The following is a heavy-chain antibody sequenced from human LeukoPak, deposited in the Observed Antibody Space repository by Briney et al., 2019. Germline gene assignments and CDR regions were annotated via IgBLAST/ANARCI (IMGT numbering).Heavy chain of an antibody. V-gene: IGHV1-18*01. Sequence: GASVKVSCKASGYTFTSYGISWVRQAPGQGLEWMGWISAYNGNTNYAQKLQGRVTMTTDTSTSTAYMELRSLRSDDTAVYYCARVPTTATVTTYYYYYMDVWGKGTTVTVS. J-gene: IGHJ6*03. CDR3: ARVPTTATVTTYYYYYMDV. D-gene: IGHD4-11*01. CDR2: ISAYNGNT. CDR1: GYTFTSYG.